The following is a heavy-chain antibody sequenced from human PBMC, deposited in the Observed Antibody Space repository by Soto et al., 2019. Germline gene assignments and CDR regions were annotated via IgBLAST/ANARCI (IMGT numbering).Heavy chain of an antibody. Sequence: ASVKVSCKASGGTFSSYAISWVRQAPGQGLEWMGIINPSGGSTSYAQKFQGRVTMTRDTSTSTVYMELSSLRSEDTAVYYCARDCNWFRFFDYWGQGTLVTVSS. D-gene: IGHD2-15*01. J-gene: IGHJ4*02. CDR3: ARDCNWFRFFDY. V-gene: IGHV1-46*01. CDR2: INPSGGST. CDR1: GGTFSSYA.